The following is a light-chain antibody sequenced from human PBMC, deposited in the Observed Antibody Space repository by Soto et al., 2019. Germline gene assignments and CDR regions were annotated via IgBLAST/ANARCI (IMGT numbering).Light chain of an antibody. J-gene: IGKJ2*01. CDR3: QRYDSAPYT. V-gene: IGKV3-20*01. Sequence: EIVLTQSPGTLSLSPGEGATLSCRTSQSISSSYLSWFQQRPGQAPRVLIYGASNRASGIPDRFSGSGSGTDFTLTISSLEPEDFAVYYCQRYDSAPYTFGQGTKLEIK. CDR1: QSISSSY. CDR2: GAS.